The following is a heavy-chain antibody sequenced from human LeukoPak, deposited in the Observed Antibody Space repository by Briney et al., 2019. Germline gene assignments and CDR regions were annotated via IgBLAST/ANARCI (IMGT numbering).Heavy chain of an antibody. V-gene: IGHV3-30*03. CDR1: GFTFSSYG. CDR3: YYYYGMDV. J-gene: IGHJ6*02. CDR2: ISYDGSNK. Sequence: GGSLRLSCAASGFTFSSYGMHWVRQAPGKGLEWVAVISYDGSNKYYADSAKGRFTISRDNSEDTAVYYCAKDPYCSSTSCPPYYYYGMDVWGQGTTVTVSS. D-gene: IGHD2-2*01.